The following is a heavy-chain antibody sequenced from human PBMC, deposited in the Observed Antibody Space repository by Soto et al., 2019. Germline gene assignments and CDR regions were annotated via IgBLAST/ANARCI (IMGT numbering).Heavy chain of an antibody. J-gene: IGHJ6*01. CDR1: GFAFLSYA. V-gene: IGHV3-30-3*01. CDR3: ARDSSGYYASDYYYYYGMDV. D-gene: IGHD3-22*01. Sequence: PGGSLILSSASPGFAFLSYAMQCVRQAPGKGLEGVAVISYDGSNKYYADSVKGRFTISRDNSKNTLYLQMNSLRAEDTAVYYCARDSSGYYASDYYYYYGMDVW. CDR2: ISYDGSNK.